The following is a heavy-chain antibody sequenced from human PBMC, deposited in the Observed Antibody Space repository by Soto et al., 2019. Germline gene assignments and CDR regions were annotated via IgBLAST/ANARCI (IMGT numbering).Heavy chain of an antibody. J-gene: IGHJ4*02. V-gene: IGHV4-61*01. CDR1: GGSVSSGSYY. Sequence: SETLSLTCTVSGGSVSSGSYYWSWIRQPPGKGLEWMGYIYYGGSTTYNPSLKSRLTISVDTSKNQFSLKVNSVTTADTAVYYCATPSWDYVWGSPYYFDYWGQGTLVTSPQ. CDR2: IYYGGST. D-gene: IGHD3-16*01. CDR3: ATPSWDYVWGSPYYFDY.